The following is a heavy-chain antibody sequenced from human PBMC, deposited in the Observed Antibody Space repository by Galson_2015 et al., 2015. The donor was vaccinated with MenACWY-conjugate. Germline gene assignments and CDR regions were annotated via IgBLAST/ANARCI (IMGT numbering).Heavy chain of an antibody. CDR3: ARDRWYSSSWDFYYYGMDV. CDR2: ISSSSSTI. J-gene: IGHJ6*02. CDR1: GFTFSSYS. Sequence: SLRLSCAASGFTFSSYSMNWVRQAPGKGLEWVSYISSSSSTIYYADSVKGRFTISRDNAKNSLYLQMNSLRAEDTAVYYCARDRWYSSSWDFYYYGMDVWGQGTTVTVSS. D-gene: IGHD6-13*01. V-gene: IGHV3-48*01.